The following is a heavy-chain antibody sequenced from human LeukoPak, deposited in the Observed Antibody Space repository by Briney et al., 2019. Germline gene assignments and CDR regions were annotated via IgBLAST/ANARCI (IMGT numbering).Heavy chain of an antibody. V-gene: IGHV3-7*01. Sequence: GGSLRLSCAASGFTFSSYWMSWVRQAPGKGLEWVASIKQDGSEKYYVDSVKGRFTISRDNAKNSLYLQMNGLRAEDTAVYYCARVDYVWGSYRFNYMDVWGKGTTVTVSS. CDR3: ARVDYVWGSYRFNYMDV. CDR2: IKQDGSEK. J-gene: IGHJ6*03. CDR1: GFTFSSYW. D-gene: IGHD3-16*02.